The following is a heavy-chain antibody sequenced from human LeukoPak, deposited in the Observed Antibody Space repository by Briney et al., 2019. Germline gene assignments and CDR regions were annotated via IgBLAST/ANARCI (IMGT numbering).Heavy chain of an antibody. J-gene: IGHJ1*01. CDR3: ARQTFYHDDSGYYRPESFQH. CDR1: GFTFSNYG. V-gene: IGHV3-30*02. D-gene: IGHD3-22*01. Sequence: GGSLRLSCAASGFTFSNYGIHWVRQAPGKGLEWVTFIRYDGSSKYYADSVKGRFTISRDNSKNTLFLHMNSLRTEDTAVYYCARQTFYHDDSGYYRPESFQHWGQGTLVTVSS. CDR2: IRYDGSSK.